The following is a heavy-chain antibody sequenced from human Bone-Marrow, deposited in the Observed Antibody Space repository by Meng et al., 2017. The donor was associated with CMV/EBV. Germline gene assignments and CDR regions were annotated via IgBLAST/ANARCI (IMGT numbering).Heavy chain of an antibody. CDR1: GFTFSSYA. CDR3: AKDDHNWNEIYYGMDV. CDR2: ISGSGGST. V-gene: IGHV3-23*01. Sequence: GGSLRLSCAASGFTFSSYAMSWVRQAPGKGLEWVSAISGSGGSTYYADSVKGRFTISRDNSKNTLYLQMNSLRAEDTAVYYCAKDDHNWNEIYYGMDVWDQGTTVTVSS. D-gene: IGHD1-1*01. J-gene: IGHJ6*02.